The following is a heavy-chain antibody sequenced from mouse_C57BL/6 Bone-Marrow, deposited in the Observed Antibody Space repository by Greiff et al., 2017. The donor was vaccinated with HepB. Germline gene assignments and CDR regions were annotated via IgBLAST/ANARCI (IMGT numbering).Heavy chain of an antibody. D-gene: IGHD2-4*01. J-gene: IGHJ3*01. CDR3: ARGDYPSFAY. Sequence: EVQLVESGGGLVKPGGSLKLSCAASGFTFSSYAMSWVRQTPEKRLEWVATISDGGSYTYYPDNVKGRFTISRDNAKNNLYLQMSHLKSEDTAMYYCARGDYPSFAYWGQGTLVTVSA. CDR2: ISDGGSYT. V-gene: IGHV5-4*01. CDR1: GFTFSSYA.